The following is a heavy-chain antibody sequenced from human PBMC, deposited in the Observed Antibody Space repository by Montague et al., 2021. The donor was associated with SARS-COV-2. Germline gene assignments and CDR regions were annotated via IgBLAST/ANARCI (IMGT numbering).Heavy chain of an antibody. CDR2: IYYRGST. J-gene: IGHJ5*02. CDR1: NGSISSYY. V-gene: IGHV4-59*01. Sequence: SETQFLTCSVSNGSISSYYWSWVRQPPGKRLEWIGYIYYRGSTNYNPSLESRVTISVDTSKNQFSLKLRSVTAADTAVYFCAREGLNNWFDPWGQGTLVIVSS. CDR3: AREGLNNWFDP.